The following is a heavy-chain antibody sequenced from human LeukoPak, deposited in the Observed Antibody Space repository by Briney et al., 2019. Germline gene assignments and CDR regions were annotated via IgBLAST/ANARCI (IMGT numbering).Heavy chain of an antibody. CDR1: GYSFTSYW. CDR3: ASPRYSSGWYGYYFDY. V-gene: IGHV5-51*01. CDR2: IYPGDSDT. D-gene: IGHD6-19*01. J-gene: IGHJ4*02. Sequence: GEFLKISCTGSGYSFTSYWIGWVRQMPGKGLEWMGIIYPGDSDTRYSPSFQGQVTISADKSISTAYLQWSSPKASDNAMYYCASPRYSSGWYGYYFDYWGQGTLVTVSS.